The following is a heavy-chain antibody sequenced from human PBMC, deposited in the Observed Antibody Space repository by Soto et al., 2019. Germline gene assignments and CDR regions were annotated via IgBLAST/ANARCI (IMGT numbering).Heavy chain of an antibody. CDR3: AKGYYGSGSYYNPYYYYGMDV. D-gene: IGHD3-10*01. Sequence: PGGSLRLSCAASGFTFSSYAMSWVRQAPGKGLEWVSAISGSGGSTYYADSVKGRFTISRDNSKNTLYLQMNSLRAEDTAVYYCAKGYYGSGSYYNPYYYYGMDVWAQGTTVTVSS. CDR2: ISGSGGST. J-gene: IGHJ6*02. V-gene: IGHV3-23*01. CDR1: GFTFSSYA.